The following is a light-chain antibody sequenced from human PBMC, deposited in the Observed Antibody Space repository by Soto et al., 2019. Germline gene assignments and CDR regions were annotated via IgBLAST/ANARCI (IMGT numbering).Light chain of an antibody. CDR1: GGHTTYA. Sequence: QSVLTQSPSASASLGASVNLTCTVTGGHTTYAIAWHQQQPEKAPRYLMTLNFDGTHLEGDGIPDRFSGSSSGAERYLTISSLQPEDEADYYCQTWGSDIHVFGTGTKLTVL. CDR2: LNFDGTH. CDR3: QTWGSDIHV. J-gene: IGLJ1*01. V-gene: IGLV4-69*01.